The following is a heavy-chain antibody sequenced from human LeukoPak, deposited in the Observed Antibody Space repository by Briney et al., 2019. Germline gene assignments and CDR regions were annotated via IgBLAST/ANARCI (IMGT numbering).Heavy chain of an antibody. CDR1: GFTFSSYS. CDR2: ISSTSTYI. J-gene: IGHJ4*02. V-gene: IGHV3-21*01. D-gene: IGHD5-18*01. CDR3: ARCVDTAMVFFDY. Sequence: PGGSLRLSCAASGFTFSSYSMNWVRQAPGKGLEWVSSISSTSTYIYYADSVKGRFTISRDNAKNSLYLQMNSLRVEDTAVYYCARCVDTAMVFFDYWGQGTLVTVSS.